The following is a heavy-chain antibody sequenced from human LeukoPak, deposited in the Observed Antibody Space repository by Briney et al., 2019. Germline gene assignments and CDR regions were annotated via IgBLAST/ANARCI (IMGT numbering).Heavy chain of an antibody. J-gene: IGHJ4*02. Sequence: SVKVSCKASGGTFSSYAISWVRQAPGQGLEWMGGIIPIFGTANYAQKFQGRVTITADESTGTAYMELSSLRSEDTAVYYCARKKMEDGYNTFDYWGQGTLVTVSS. CDR2: IIPIFGTA. D-gene: IGHD5-24*01. CDR3: ARKKMEDGYNTFDY. V-gene: IGHV1-69*13. CDR1: GGTFSSYA.